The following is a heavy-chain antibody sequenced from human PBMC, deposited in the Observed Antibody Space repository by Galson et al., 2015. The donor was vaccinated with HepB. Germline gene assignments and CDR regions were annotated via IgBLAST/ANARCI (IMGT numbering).Heavy chain of an antibody. CDR3: AKVPNWGWGGCFDY. Sequence: SLRLSCAASGFTFSSYWMHWVRQAPGKGLEWVSGISGSGDSTYYADSVKGRFTISRDNSKNTLYLQMDSLRAEDTAVYYCAKVPNWGWGGCFDYWGQGTLVTVSS. D-gene: IGHD7-27*01. CDR1: GFTFSSYW. V-gene: IGHV3-23*01. CDR2: ISGSGDST. J-gene: IGHJ4*02.